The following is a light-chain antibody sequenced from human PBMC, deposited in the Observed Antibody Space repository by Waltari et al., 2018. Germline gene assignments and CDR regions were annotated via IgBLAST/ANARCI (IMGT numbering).Light chain of an antibody. CDR2: DNN. Sequence: QSVLTQPPSVSAAPGQKVTISCSGSSSNIGNNYVSWSQQVPGTAPKLLIYDNNKRPSRIPDRFSGSKSGTSATLGITGLQTGDEADYYCGTWDNSLSAVIFGGGTKLTVL. J-gene: IGLJ2*01. CDR3: GTWDNSLSAVI. CDR1: SSNIGNNY. V-gene: IGLV1-51*01.